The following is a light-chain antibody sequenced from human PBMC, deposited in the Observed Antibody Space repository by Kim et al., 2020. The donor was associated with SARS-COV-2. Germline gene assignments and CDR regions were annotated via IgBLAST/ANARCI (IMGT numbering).Light chain of an antibody. Sequence: GVFWLQQHQGHPPKLVSYRNNKRPSGISERFSASRSGDTASLTITGLQPEDEANYYYTAWDSTLRAHVFGGGTQLTVL. CDR1: G. J-gene: IGLJ2*01. V-gene: IGLV10-54*04. CDR3: TAWDSTLRAHV. CDR2: RNN.